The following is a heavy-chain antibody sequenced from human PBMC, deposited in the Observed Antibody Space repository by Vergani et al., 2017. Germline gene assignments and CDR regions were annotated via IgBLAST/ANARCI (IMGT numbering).Heavy chain of an antibody. CDR2: IYPADSDT. V-gene: IGHV5-51*01. J-gene: IGHJ4*02. D-gene: IGHD1-1*01. CDR3: ARHTTYTDS. CDR1: EYSFGNYW. Sequence: EVVLVQSGPEMRKPGESLKISCKGSEYSFGNYWIGWVRQMPGKGLEWMGIIYPADSDTRYSPSFQCQVTISADKSISTAFLQWDSLKASDTALYYCARHTTYTDSWGQGTLVTVSS.